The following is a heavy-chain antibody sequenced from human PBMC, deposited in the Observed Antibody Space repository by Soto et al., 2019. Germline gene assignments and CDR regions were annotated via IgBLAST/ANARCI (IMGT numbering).Heavy chain of an antibody. D-gene: IGHD3-3*01. CDR2: ISYDANNK. CDR1: GFFFPNYA. CDR3: VREDMADYYFDY. Sequence: HPGGSLRLSCAASGFFFPNYAMHWVRQAPGKGLEWVALISYDANNKFYADSVKGRFTISRDNSKNTLYLQMNSLRGEDTAFYYCVREDMADYYFDYWGQGTLVTVSS. J-gene: IGHJ4*02. V-gene: IGHV3-30-3*01.